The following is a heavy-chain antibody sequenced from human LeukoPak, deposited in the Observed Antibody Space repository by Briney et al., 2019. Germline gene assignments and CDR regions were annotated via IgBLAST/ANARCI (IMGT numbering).Heavy chain of an antibody. Sequence: GGSLRLSCAASGFTFSSYAMSWVRQAPGKGLVWVSRINSDGSSSSYADSVKGRFTISRDNAKNTLYLQMNSLRAEDTAVYYCARVFDYGDHLGWGQGTLVTVSS. J-gene: IGHJ4*02. CDR2: INSDGSSS. V-gene: IGHV3-74*01. CDR1: GFTFSSYA. CDR3: ARVFDYGDHLG. D-gene: IGHD4-17*01.